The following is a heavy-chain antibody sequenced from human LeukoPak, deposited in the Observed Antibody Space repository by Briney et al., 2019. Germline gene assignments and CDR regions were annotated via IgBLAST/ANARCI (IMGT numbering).Heavy chain of an antibody. V-gene: IGHV3-30*18. J-gene: IGHJ4*02. Sequence: GGSLRLSYAASGFTFRSYGMHWVRQAPGKGLGWVAVISYDGSNEYYADSVKGRFTISRDNSKNTLYLQMNSLRAEDTAVHYCAKEGAAAHFDYWGQGTLVTVSS. CDR3: AKEGAAAHFDY. CDR2: ISYDGSNE. D-gene: IGHD6-13*01. CDR1: GFTFRSYG.